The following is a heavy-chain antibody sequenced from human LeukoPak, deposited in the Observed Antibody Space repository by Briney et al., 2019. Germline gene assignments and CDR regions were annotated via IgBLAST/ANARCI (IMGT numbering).Heavy chain of an antibody. CDR2: IYSGGST. CDR3: AGAVTRFGLLWFGEPQTDY. Sequence: PGGSLRLSCAASGFTVSSNYMSWVRQAPGKGLEWVSVIYSGGSTYYADSVTGRFTISRDNSKNTLYLQMNSLRAEDTAVYYCAGAVTRFGLLWFGEPQTDYWGQGTLVTVSS. J-gene: IGHJ4*02. CDR1: GFTVSSNY. D-gene: IGHD3-10*01. V-gene: IGHV3-66*01.